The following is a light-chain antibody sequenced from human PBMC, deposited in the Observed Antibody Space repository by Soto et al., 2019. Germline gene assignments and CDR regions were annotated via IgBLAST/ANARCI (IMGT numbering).Light chain of an antibody. CDR1: QSLVHSDGNTY. V-gene: IGKV2-24*01. Sequence: DIVLTQTPLSSPVTLGQPASISCRSSQSLVHSDGNTYLSWLHQRPGQSPRLLIYRISDRFSGVPERFSGSGGGTDFTLKISRVEAEDVGIYYCVQVSHFPWTFGQGTKVEIK. CDR3: VQVSHFPWT. CDR2: RIS. J-gene: IGKJ1*01.